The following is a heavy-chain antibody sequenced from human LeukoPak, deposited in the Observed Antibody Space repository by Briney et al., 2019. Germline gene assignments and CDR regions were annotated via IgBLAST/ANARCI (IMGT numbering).Heavy chain of an antibody. Sequence: PSETLSLTCTVSGGSVSSGSYYWSWIRQPPGKGLEWIGYTYYSGSTNYNPSLKSRVTISVDTSKNQFSLKLSSVTAADTAVYYCARRYYYDSSGYYYDDYWGQGTLVTVSS. CDR2: TYYSGST. D-gene: IGHD3-22*01. CDR1: GGSVSSGSYY. V-gene: IGHV4-61*01. CDR3: ARRYYYDSSGYYYDDY. J-gene: IGHJ4*02.